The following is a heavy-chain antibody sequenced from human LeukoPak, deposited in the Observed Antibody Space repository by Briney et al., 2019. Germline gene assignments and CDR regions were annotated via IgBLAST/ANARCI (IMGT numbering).Heavy chain of an antibody. CDR1: GFSFSSYS. D-gene: IGHD4-23*01. J-gene: IGHJ5*02. CDR2: ISSSSNTI. V-gene: IGHV3-48*01. Sequence: GGSLRLSCAASGFSFSSYSMNWVRQAPGKGLEWVSYISSSSNTIYYADSVKGRFTISRDNAKNSLYLQMNSRRAADTAVYYWAKDVLSVVVTLHNWSNPWGQGTLVTVSS. CDR3: AKDVLSVVVTLHNWSNP.